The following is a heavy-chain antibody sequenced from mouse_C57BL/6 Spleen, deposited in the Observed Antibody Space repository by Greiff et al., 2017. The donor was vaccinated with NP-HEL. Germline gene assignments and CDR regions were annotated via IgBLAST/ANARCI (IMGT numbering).Heavy chain of an antibody. D-gene: IGHD3-3*01. Sequence: QVQLQQPGAELVKPGASVTLSCKASGYTFTSYWMHWVKQRPGQGLEWFGMINPNGGSTNYNEKFKSKTTLTVDKSSSTAYMQLSSLTSEDSAVYYCARRDHFAYWGQGTLVTVSA. CDR1: GYTFTSYW. CDR3: ARRDHFAY. CDR2: INPNGGST. V-gene: IGHV1-64*01. J-gene: IGHJ3*01.